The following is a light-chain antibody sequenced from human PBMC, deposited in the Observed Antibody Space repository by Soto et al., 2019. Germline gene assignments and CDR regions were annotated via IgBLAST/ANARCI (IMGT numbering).Light chain of an antibody. CDR1: GSNIGSHD. V-gene: IGLV1-47*02. J-gene: IGLJ3*02. Sequence: QSVLTQPPSASGTPGQRVTISCSGSGSNIGSHDVYWYQHLPGTAPKVLIYRNDQRPSGVPDRFSACSSGTSAILAISGLRSEDEADYYCVAWDDSLSGRVFGGGTKHTVL. CDR3: VAWDDSLSGRV. CDR2: RND.